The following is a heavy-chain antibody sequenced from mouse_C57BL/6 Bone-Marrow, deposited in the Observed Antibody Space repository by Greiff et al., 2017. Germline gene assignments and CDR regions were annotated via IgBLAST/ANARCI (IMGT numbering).Heavy chain of an antibody. CDR2: ILPGCGST. D-gene: IGHD1-1*01. Sequence: VKLVESGAELMKPGASVKLSCKATGYTFTGYWIEWVQQRPGHGLEWIGEILPGCGSTNYNEKFKGKATFTADTSSNTAYMQLSSLTTEDSAIYYCARGTTVVAFDYGDQGTARTVTA. CDR1: GYTFTGYW. CDR3: ARGTTVVAFDY. V-gene: IGHV1-9*01. J-gene: IGHJ2*01.